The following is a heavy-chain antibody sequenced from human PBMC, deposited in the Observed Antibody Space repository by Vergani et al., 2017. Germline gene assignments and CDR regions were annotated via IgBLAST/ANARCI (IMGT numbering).Heavy chain of an antibody. Sequence: QVQLVESGGGLVKPGGSLRLSCAASGFTFSDYYMSWIRQAPGKGLEWVSYISSSSSYTNYADSVKGRFTISRDNAKNALYLQMNSLRAEDTAVYYCARHLYWSSTSCYNQNKWYYYYYGMDVWGQGTTVTVSS. CDR3: ARHLYWSSTSCYNQNKWYYYYYGMDV. CDR1: GFTFSDYY. V-gene: IGHV3-11*05. D-gene: IGHD2-2*01. CDR2: ISSSSSYT. J-gene: IGHJ6*02.